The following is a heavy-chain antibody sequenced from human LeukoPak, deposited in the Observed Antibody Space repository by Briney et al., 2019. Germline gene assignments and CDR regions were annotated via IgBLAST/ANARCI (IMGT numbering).Heavy chain of an antibody. Sequence: GAALEISCHGSGSNFPIYLNGWGRQMPGEGLEWMWIIYHDDSNTIYGPSFQGKVTISADKSINTAYLEWSSLKASDTAIYYCARQGAAGKYYYYYMDVWGKGTTVTVSS. CDR3: ARQGAAGKYYYYYMDV. CDR1: GSNFPIYL. CDR2: IYHDDSNT. D-gene: IGHD6-13*01. V-gene: IGHV5-51*01. J-gene: IGHJ6*03.